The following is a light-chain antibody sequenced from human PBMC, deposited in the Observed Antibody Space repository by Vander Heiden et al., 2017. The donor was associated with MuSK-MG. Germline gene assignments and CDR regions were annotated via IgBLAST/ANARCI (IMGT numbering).Light chain of an antibody. V-gene: IGLV2-14*03. CDR2: DVS. CDR3: SSYTSSSTPYVV. CDR1: SSDVGGYNY. J-gene: IGLJ2*01. Sequence: QSALTQPASVSGSPGQSITISCTGTSSDVGGYNYVSWYQQHAGKAPNLIMYDVSNRPSGVSNRFSGSKSGNTAALTISGLQAEDEADYYCSSYTSSSTPYVVFGGGTKLTVL.